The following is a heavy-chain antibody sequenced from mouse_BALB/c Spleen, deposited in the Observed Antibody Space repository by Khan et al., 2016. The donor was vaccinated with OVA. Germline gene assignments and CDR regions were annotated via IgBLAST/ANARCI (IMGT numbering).Heavy chain of an antibody. V-gene: IGHV3-2*02. Sequence: EVQLQESGPGLVKPSQSLSLTCTVTGYSITSDYAWNWIRQFPGNKLEWMGYINSSGNTNYNPALKSRISITRDTSKNQFFLQLNSVTTEDTATYYCARDGSRYNYALDYWGQGTSVTVSS. D-gene: IGHD2-3*01. CDR2: INSSGNT. J-gene: IGHJ4*01. CDR1: GYSITSDYA. CDR3: ARDGSRYNYALDY.